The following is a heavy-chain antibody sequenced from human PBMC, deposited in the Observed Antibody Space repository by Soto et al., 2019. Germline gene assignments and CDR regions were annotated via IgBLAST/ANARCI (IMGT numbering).Heavy chain of an antibody. J-gene: IGHJ4*02. V-gene: IGHV3-43*01. CDR2: ISWDGGST. D-gene: IGHD6-19*01. CDR3: AKDIKGRGSIGAVATDY. Sequence: GGSLRLSCAASGFTFADYTMHWVRQAPGQGLEWVSLISWDGGSTYYADSVKGRFTISRDNSKNSLYLQMNSLRTEDTALYYCAKDIKGRGSIGAVATDYWGQGTLVIVSS. CDR1: GFTFADYT.